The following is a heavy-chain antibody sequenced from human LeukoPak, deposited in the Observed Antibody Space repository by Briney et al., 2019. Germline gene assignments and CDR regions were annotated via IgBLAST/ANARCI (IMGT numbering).Heavy chain of an antibody. Sequence: GGSLRLSCAASGLTFDDYGMNWVRQAPGKGLEWVAKIKQDGSEKYYVDSVKGRFTISRDNSKNTLYLQMNSLRAEDTAVYYCAKGGSYSGYDRFDYWGQGTLVTVSS. J-gene: IGHJ4*02. V-gene: IGHV3-7*01. D-gene: IGHD5-12*01. CDR2: IKQDGSEK. CDR3: AKGGSYSGYDRFDY. CDR1: GLTFDDYG.